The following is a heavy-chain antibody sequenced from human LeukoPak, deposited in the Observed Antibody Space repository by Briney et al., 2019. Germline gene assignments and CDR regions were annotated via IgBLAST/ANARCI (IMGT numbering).Heavy chain of an antibody. Sequence: SETLSLTCSVSGGSIRSYYWTWIRQPPGKGLEWIGYIYYSGNTNYNPSLKSRVTISEDTSKKQFSLKVSSVTAADTAVYYCARGFRGASFDYWGQGTLVTVSS. V-gene: IGHV4-59*01. J-gene: IGHJ4*02. CDR3: ARGFRGASFDY. D-gene: IGHD1-26*01. CDR1: GGSIRSYY. CDR2: IYYSGNT.